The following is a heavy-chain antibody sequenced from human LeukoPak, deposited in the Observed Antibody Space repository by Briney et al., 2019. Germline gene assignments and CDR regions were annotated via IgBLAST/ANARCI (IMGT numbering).Heavy chain of an antibody. CDR3: VRDLSTSWYYFEH. V-gene: IGHV3-74*01. D-gene: IGHD6-13*01. CDR1: GFTFSTYW. CDR2: INGDGSTT. J-gene: IGHJ4*02. Sequence: GGSLRLSCAASGFTFSTYWMHWVRQAPGKGLVWVSRINGDGSTTNYADSVEGRFTISRDNAKSTLYLQMNTLRAEDTAVYYCVRDLSTSWYYFEHWGQGTLVTVSS.